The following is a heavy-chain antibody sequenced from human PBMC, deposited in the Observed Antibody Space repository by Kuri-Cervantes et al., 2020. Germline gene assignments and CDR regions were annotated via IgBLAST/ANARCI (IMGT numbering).Heavy chain of an antibody. D-gene: IGHD6-13*01. Sequence: ESLKISCTVSGGSISSSTYYWGWIRQPPGKGLEWIGSIYYSGSTYYNPSLKSRVTMSVDTSKNQFSLKLSSVTAADTAVYYCARDNAAALDYWGQGTLVTVSS. CDR1: GGSISSSTYY. J-gene: IGHJ4*02. CDR2: IYYSGST. V-gene: IGHV4-39*07. CDR3: ARDNAAALDY.